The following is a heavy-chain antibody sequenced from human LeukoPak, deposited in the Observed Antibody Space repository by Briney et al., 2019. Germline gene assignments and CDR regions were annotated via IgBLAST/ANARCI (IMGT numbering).Heavy chain of an antibody. D-gene: IGHD2-8*02. CDR1: GFIFSDYS. J-gene: IGHJ6*02. Sequence: GGSLRLSCAASGFIFSDYSMNWVRQAPGKGLEWVASITRSSSDINYVDSVKGRFTISRDNAKNSLYLQMNSLRAEETAVYYCARDVVYGMDVWGQGTTVTVPS. CDR2: ITRSSSDI. V-gene: IGHV3-21*01. CDR3: ARDVVYGMDV.